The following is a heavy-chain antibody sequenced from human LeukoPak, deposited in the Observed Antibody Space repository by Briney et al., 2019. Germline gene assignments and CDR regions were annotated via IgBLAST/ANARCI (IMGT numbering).Heavy chain of an antibody. CDR3: AKANLYYYSTDV. Sequence: PWVTLTLSCSASGFTFSSYGRSWLRQAPGKGREGVSTISGSGGSTYYGDSVKGRFTISRDNSQNTLYLQMNRLTAEDTAVYYCAKANLYYYSTDVWGKGTTVTTSS. CDR1: GFTFSSYG. J-gene: IGHJ6*03. V-gene: IGHV3-23*01. CDR2: ISGSGGST.